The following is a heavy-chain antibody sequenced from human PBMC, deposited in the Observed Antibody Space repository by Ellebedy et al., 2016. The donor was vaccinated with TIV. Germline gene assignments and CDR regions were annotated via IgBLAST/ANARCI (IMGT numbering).Heavy chain of an antibody. CDR2: IYPGDSDT. CDR1: TYSFSSYW. V-gene: IGHV5-51*01. D-gene: IGHD5-18*01. Sequence: GESLKISCKASTYSFSSYWIGWVRHVPGKGLEWMGVIYPGDSDTRYSPSFQGQVTISADKSNTTVYLQWTSLKASDTAIYYCARLMDTPMANDYWGQGTLVTVSS. CDR3: ARLMDTPMANDY. J-gene: IGHJ4*02.